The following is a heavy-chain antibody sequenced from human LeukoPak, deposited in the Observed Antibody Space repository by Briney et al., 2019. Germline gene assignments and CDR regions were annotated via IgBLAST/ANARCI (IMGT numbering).Heavy chain of an antibody. CDR1: GGSISSSNW. D-gene: IGHD2-15*01. Sequence: SGTLSLTCAVSGGSISSSNWWSWVRQPPGKGLAWIGEIYHSGSTYYNPSLKSRVTISVDRSKNQFSLKLSSVTAADTAVYYCARYCSGGSYYYGMDVWGQGTTVTVSS. CDR3: ARYCSGGSYYYGMDV. V-gene: IGHV4-4*02. CDR2: IYHSGST. J-gene: IGHJ6*02.